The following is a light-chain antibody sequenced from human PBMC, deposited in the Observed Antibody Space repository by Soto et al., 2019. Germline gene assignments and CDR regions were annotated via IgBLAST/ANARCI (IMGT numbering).Light chain of an antibody. CDR2: GTS. CDR3: QQYGSSPYT. CDR1: QSVSSSY. J-gene: IGKJ2*01. Sequence: EIVLTQSPGTLSLSPGERATISCWASQSVSSSYLAWYQQKPGQAPRLLIHGTSRRATGIPDRFSGSGSGTDFTLSISRVEPEDFAVYYCQQYGSSPYTFGLGTKLEIK. V-gene: IGKV3-20*01.